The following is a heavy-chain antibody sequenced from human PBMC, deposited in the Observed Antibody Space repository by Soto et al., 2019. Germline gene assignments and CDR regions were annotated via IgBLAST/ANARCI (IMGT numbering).Heavy chain of an antibody. V-gene: IGHV1-69*01. CDR3: ARDQGYCSSTSCVGFDY. D-gene: IGHD2-2*01. J-gene: IGHJ4*02. CDR2: IIPIFGTA. CDR1: GGTFSSYA. Sequence: QVQLVQSGAEVKKPGSSVKVSCKASGGTFSSYAISWVRQAPGQGLEWMVGIIPIFGTANCAQKFQGRVTITADESTSTAYMELSSLRSEDTAVYYCARDQGYCSSTSCVGFDYWGQGTLVTVSS.